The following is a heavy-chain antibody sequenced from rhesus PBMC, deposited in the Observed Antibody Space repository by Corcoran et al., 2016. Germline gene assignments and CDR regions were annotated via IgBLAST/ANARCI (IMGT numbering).Heavy chain of an antibody. Sequence: QVQLQESGPGLVKPLETLSLPCAVSGGSISSNYWSWIRQPPGKGLVWIGYIYGSGSSTNYNPALKSRVTLSGETAKKQFSRKLSSVTAADTAVYYCARELQGAHFDYWGQGVLVTVSS. D-gene: IGHD1-44*01. CDR3: ARELQGAHFDY. CDR2: IYGSGSST. J-gene: IGHJ4*01. V-gene: IGHV4S11*01. CDR1: GGSISSNY.